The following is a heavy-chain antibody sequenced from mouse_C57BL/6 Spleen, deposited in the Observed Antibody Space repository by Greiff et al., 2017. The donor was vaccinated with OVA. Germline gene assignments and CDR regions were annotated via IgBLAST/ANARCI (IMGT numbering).Heavy chain of an antibody. V-gene: IGHV1-18*01. Sequence: EVQLQESGPELVKPGASVKIPCKASGYTFTDYNMDWVKQSHGKSLEWIGDINPNNGGTIYNQKFKGKATLTVDKSSSTAYMELRSLTSEDTAVYYGARGAYGSSSWFAYWGQGTLVTVSA. CDR1: GYTFTDYN. D-gene: IGHD1-1*01. CDR2: INPNNGGT. CDR3: ARGAYGSSSWFAY. J-gene: IGHJ3*01.